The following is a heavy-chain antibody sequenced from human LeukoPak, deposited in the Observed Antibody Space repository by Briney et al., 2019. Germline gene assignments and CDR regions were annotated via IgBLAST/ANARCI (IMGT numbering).Heavy chain of an antibody. V-gene: IGHV4-38-2*02. Sequence: TSETLSLTCTVSGYSISSGYYWGWIRQPPGKGLEWIGSIYHSGSTYYNPSLKSRVTISVDTSKNQFSLKLSSVTAADTAVYYCARAGIEWELHYWGQGTLVTVSS. D-gene: IGHD1-26*01. CDR3: ARAGIEWELHY. CDR1: GYSISSGYY. CDR2: IYHSGST. J-gene: IGHJ4*02.